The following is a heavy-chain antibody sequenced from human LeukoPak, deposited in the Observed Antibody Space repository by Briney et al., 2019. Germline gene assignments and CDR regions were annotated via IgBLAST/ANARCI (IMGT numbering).Heavy chain of an antibody. CDR2: MSPYGGDT. CDR3: ARGGSFGLKANLDS. CDR1: GYTFTSYY. V-gene: IGHV1-8*02. J-gene: IGHJ4*02. D-gene: IGHD3/OR15-3a*01. Sequence: ASVKVSCKASGYTFTSYYMHWVRQAPGQGLEWMGWMSPYGGDTKYAQKFQARVTMTRDTSVSTAYMELSSLSSEDTAVYYCARGGSFGLKANLDSWGQGTLVTVSS.